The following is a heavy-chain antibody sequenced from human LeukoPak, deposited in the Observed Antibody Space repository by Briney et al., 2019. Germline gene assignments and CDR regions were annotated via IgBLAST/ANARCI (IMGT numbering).Heavy chain of an antibody. J-gene: IGHJ5*02. D-gene: IGHD6-13*01. CDR1: GYTFTCHL. Sequence: ASVKVSCKASGYTFTCHLMHWVRQAPGQGLEWMGRINTNRGGTNYAQKFQGRVTMTRDTSISTDYMELSRLRSDDTAVYYCARGGYSSSWYGNWFDPWGQGTLVTVSS. V-gene: IGHV1-2*06. CDR3: ARGGYSSSWYGNWFDP. CDR2: INTNRGGT.